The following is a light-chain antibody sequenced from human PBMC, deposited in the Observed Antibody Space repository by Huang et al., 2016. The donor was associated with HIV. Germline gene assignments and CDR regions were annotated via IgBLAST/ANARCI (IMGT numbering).Light chain of an antibody. CDR2: WAS. CDR1: QSVLYSSNNKNY. Sequence: DIVMTQSPDSLAVSLGERATIDCKSSQSVLYSSNNKNYLAWYQQKSGQSPKLLIYWASTRESGVPDRFSGSGSGTDFTLTISSPQAEDVAVYFCQQYYSIPWTFGQGTKVEVK. CDR3: QQYYSIPWT. J-gene: IGKJ1*01. V-gene: IGKV4-1*01.